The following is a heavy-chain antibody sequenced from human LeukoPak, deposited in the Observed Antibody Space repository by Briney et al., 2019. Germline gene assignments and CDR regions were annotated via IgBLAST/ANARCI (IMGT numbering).Heavy chain of an antibody. J-gene: IGHJ6*02. D-gene: IGHD2-15*01. CDR1: GYTLTSYY. CDR3: ARAGPYCSGGSCYSRDPYYYYYGMDV. CDR2: INPSGGST. V-gene: IGHV1-46*01. Sequence: ASVKVSCKASGYTLTSYYMHWVRQAPGQGLEWMGIINPSGGSTTYARKFQGRVTMTRDTSTSTVYMELSSLRSEDTAMYYCARAGPYCSGGSCYSRDPYYYYYGMDVWGQGTTVTVSS.